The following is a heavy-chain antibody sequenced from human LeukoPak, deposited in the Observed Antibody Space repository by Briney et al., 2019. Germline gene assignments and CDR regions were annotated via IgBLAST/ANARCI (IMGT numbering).Heavy chain of an antibody. V-gene: IGHV3-23*01. J-gene: IGHJ5*02. CDR2: VSDSGGTT. CDR1: GFTFSSYA. Sequence: PGGSLRLSCAASGFTFSSYAMSWVRHAPGEGLEWVSAVSDSGGTTYYADSVKGRFTISRDNSKNTLYLQMNSLRGEDTALYYCAKLRRGYCDSTASPNWFDPWGRGTLVTVSS. CDR3: AKLRRGYCDSTASPNWFDP. D-gene: IGHD2-15*01.